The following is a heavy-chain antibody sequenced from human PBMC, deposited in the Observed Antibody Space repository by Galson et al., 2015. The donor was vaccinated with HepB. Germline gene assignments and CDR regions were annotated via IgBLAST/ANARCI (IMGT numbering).Heavy chain of an antibody. D-gene: IGHD5-12*01. CDR3: TSRLRTIVATTSSMDV. Sequence: SLRLSCAASGFTFSGSAMHWVRQASGKGLEWVGRIRSKANSYATAYAASVKGRFTISRDDSKNTAYLQMNSLKTEDTAVYYCTSRLRTIVATTSSMDVWGKGTTVTVSS. CDR1: GFTFSGSA. V-gene: IGHV3-73*01. J-gene: IGHJ6*03. CDR2: IRSKANSYAT.